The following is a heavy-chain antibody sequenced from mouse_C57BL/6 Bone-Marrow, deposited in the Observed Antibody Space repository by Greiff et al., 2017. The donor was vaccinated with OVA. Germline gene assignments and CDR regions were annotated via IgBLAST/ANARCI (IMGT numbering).Heavy chain of an antibody. V-gene: IGHV3-8*01. J-gene: IGHJ1*03. CDR3: ARWPFYGNYDSWYFDV. CDR2: ISYSGST. D-gene: IGHD2-1*01. CDR1: GYSITSDY. Sequence: EVKLVESGPGLAKPSQTLSLTCSVTGYSITSDYWNWIRKFPGNKLEYMGYISYSGSTYYNPSLKSRISITRDTSKNQYYLQLNSVTTEDTATYYCARWPFYGNYDSWYFDVWGTGTTVTVSS.